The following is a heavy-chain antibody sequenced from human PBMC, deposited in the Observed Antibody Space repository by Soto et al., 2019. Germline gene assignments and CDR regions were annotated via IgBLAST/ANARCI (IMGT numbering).Heavy chain of an antibody. CDR3: ARDIPKGACYLDY. CDR2: MYPDGSR. V-gene: IGHV3-66*01. D-gene: IGHD1-26*01. J-gene: IGHJ4*02. CDR1: GFTVSGSY. Sequence: PGGSLRLSCVASGFTVSGSYMSWVRQAPGEGLEWVSVMYPDGSRHYADSVKGRFTISRDNARNSLNLQMNSLRAEDTAVYYCARDIPKGACYLDYWGQGTLVTVSS.